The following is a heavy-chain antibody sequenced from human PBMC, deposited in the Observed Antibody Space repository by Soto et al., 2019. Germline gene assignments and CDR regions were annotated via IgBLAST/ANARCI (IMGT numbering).Heavy chain of an antibody. CDR3: ARHGDTAMVRGYYYYGMDV. V-gene: IGHV3-33*01. CDR2: IWYDGSNK. D-gene: IGHD5-18*01. CDR1: GFTFSSYG. J-gene: IGHJ6*02. Sequence: GGSLRLSXAASGFTFSSYGMHWVRQAPGKGLEWVAVIWYDGSNKYYADSVKGRFTISRDNSKNTLYLQMNSLRAEDTAVYYCARHGDTAMVRGYYYYGMDVWGQGTTVTVSS.